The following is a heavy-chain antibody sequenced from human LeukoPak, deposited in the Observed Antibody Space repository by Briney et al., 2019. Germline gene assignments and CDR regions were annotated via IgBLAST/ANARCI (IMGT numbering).Heavy chain of an antibody. D-gene: IGHD6-19*01. Sequence: ASETLSLTCTVSGGSISSSSYYWGWIRQPPGKGLEWIGSIYYSGSTYYNPSLKSRVTISVDTSKNQFSLKLSSVTAADTAVYYCARTSGWYYFDYWGQGTLVTVSS. CDR3: ARTSGWYYFDY. CDR2: IYYSGST. V-gene: IGHV4-39*07. J-gene: IGHJ4*02. CDR1: GGSISSSSYY.